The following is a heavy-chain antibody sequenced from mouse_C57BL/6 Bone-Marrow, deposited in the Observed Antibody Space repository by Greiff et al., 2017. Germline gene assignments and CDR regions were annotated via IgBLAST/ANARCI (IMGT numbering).Heavy chain of an antibody. CDR1: EYEFPSHD. CDR3: ARLGGRRYAMDY. Sequence: EVKLMESGGGLVQPGESLKLSCESNEYEFPSHDMSWVRKTPEKRLELVAAINSDGGSTYYPDTMERRFIISRDKTKKTLYLQMSSLRSEDTALYYCARLGGRRYAMDYWGQGTSVTVSS. J-gene: IGHJ4*01. D-gene: IGHD2-12*01. V-gene: IGHV5-2*01. CDR2: INSDGGST.